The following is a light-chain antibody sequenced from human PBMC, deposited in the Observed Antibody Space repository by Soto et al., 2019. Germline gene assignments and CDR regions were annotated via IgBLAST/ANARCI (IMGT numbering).Light chain of an antibody. J-gene: IGLJ2*01. Sequence: SALTQPASVSGSPGQSITISCSGSSSDIGYDYVSWYQQPPGRAPKLIIYGVSSRPSGVSNRFSGSKSGNTASLTISGLQPEDEADYYCSSHASRTSVVFGGGTKLTVL. CDR2: GVS. CDR1: SSDIGYDY. V-gene: IGLV2-14*03. CDR3: SSHASRTSVV.